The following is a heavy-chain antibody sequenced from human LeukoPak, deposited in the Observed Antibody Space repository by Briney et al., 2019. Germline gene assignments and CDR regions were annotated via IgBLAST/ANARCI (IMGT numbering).Heavy chain of an antibody. CDR2: ISAYNGNT. V-gene: IGHV1-18*04. D-gene: IGHD4-17*01. CDR1: GYTFTGYY. J-gene: IGHJ4*02. CDR3: ARRGGYGDYCDY. Sequence: ASVKVSCKASGYTFTGYYMHWVRQAPGQGLEWMGWISAYNGNTNYAQKLQGRVTMTTDTSTSTAYMELRSLRSDDTAVYYCARRGGYGDYCDYWGQGTLVTVSS.